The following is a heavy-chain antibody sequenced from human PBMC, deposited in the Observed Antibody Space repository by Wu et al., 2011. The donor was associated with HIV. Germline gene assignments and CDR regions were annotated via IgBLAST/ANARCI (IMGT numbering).Heavy chain of an antibody. CDR3: ARLPYYYGSGSYYMDV. D-gene: IGHD3-10*01. V-gene: IGHV5-51*03. J-gene: IGHJ6*03. Sequence: VQLVQSGAEVKKPGESLKISCKASGYIFTNYWIGWVRQMPGKGLEWMGTIYPGDSDTRYSPSFQGQVTISADKSISTAYLQWSSLEASDTAMYYCARLPYYYGSGSYYMDVWGKGPRSPSP. CDR2: IYPGDSDT. CDR1: GYIFTNYW.